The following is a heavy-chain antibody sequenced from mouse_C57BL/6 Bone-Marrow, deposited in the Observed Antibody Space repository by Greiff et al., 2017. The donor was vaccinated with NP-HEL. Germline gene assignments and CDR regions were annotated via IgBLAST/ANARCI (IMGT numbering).Heavy chain of an antibody. V-gene: IGHV5-6*02. CDR1: GFTFSSYG. D-gene: IGHD1-1*01. CDR2: ISSGGSYT. CDR3: ARRGTTVVAPFDV. J-gene: IGHJ1*03. Sequence: EVKLVESGGDLVKPGGSLKLSCVASGFTFSSYGMSWVRQTPDKRLEWVATISSGGSYTYYPDSVKGRFTISRDNAKNTLYLQMSSLKSEDTAMYYCARRGTTVVAPFDVWGTGTTVTVSS.